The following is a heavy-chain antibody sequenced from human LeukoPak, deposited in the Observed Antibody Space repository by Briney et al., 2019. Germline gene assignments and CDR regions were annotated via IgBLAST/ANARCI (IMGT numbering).Heavy chain of an antibody. V-gene: IGHV5-51*01. J-gene: IGHJ3*02. Sequence: GESLKISCKGSGYSFTSYWIGWVRLMPGKGLEWMGIIYPGDSDTRYSPSFQGQVTISADKSISTAYLQWSSLKASDTAMYYCARPNCGGDCYPVNDAFDIWGQGTMVTVSS. CDR3: ARPNCGGDCYPVNDAFDI. CDR2: IYPGDSDT. D-gene: IGHD2-21*02. CDR1: GYSFTSYW.